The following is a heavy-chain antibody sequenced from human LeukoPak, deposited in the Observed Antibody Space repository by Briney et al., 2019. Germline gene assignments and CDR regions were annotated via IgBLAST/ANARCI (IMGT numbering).Heavy chain of an antibody. V-gene: IGHV3-49*03. CDR2: IRSKAYGGTT. CDR1: GFTFGDYA. J-gene: IGHJ6*04. D-gene: IGHD3-9*01. CDR3: TRDALRYFDWSFSYYYYGMDV. Sequence: PGGSLRLSCTASGFTFGDYAMSWIHQAPGKGLEWVGFIRSKAYGGTTEYAASVKGRFTISRDDSKSIAYLQMNSLKTEDTAVYYCTRDALRYFDWSFSYYYYGMDVWGKGTTVTVSS.